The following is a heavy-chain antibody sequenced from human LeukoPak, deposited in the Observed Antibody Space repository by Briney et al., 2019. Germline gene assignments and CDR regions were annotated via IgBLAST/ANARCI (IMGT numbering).Heavy chain of an antibody. CDR1: GGSIGSYY. D-gene: IGHD6-13*01. J-gene: IGHJ4*02. V-gene: IGHV4-59*01. Sequence: SETLSLTCTVSGGSIGSYYWSWIRQPPGKGLEWIGYIYYSGSTNYNPSLKSRVTISVDTSKNQFSLKLSSVTAADTAVYYCARGSYSSSWFFPDYWGQGTLVTVSS. CDR2: IYYSGST. CDR3: ARGSYSSSWFFPDY.